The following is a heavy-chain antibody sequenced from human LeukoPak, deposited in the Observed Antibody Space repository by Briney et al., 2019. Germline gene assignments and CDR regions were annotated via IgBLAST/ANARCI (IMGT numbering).Heavy chain of an antibody. CDR3: ARVPSPSGWYYYYYYMDV. Sequence: ASVKVSCKASGYTFTGYYMHWVRQAPGQGLEWMGWINPNSGGTNYAQKFQGWVTMTRDTSISTAYMELSRLRSDDTAVYYCARVPSPSGWYYYYYYMDVWGKGTTVTVSS. J-gene: IGHJ6*03. CDR1: GYTFTGYY. D-gene: IGHD6-19*01. CDR2: INPNSGGT. V-gene: IGHV1-2*04.